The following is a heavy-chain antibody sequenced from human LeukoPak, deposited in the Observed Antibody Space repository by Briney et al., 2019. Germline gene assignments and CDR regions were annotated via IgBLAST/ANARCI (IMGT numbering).Heavy chain of an antibody. J-gene: IGHJ4*02. CDR2: INPNSGDT. D-gene: IGHD2-2*01. V-gene: IGHV1-2*02. CDR3: ARGRYCSSTSCSDFDY. Sequence: ASVKVSCKSSGYTFTDYYLRWVRQAPGHGLEWMGWINPNSGDTNYPQKFQGRVTMTRDTSIGTAYMELSSLRSDDTAVYYCARGRYCSSTSCSDFDYWGQGTLVTVSS. CDR1: GYTFTDYY.